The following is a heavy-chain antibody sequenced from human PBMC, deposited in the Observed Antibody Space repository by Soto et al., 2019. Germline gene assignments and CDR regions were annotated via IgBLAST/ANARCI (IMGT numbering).Heavy chain of an antibody. CDR3: ARDQYYDFWSGNNGVSYYYGMDV. Sequence: ASVKVSCKASGYTFTSYGISWVRQAPGQGLEWMGWISAYNGNTNYAQKLQGRVTMTTDTSTSTAYMELRSLRSDDTAVYYCARDQYYDFWSGNNGVSYYYGMDVWGQGTTVTVSS. V-gene: IGHV1-18*01. D-gene: IGHD3-3*01. CDR2: ISAYNGNT. J-gene: IGHJ6*02. CDR1: GYTFTSYG.